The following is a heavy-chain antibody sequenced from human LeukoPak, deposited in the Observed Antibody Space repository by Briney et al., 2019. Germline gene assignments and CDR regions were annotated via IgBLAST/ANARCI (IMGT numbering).Heavy chain of an antibody. CDR2: IGGRDGST. J-gene: IGHJ4*02. Sequence: PGGSLRLSCAASGFTFSSYGMSWVRQAPGKGLEWVSAIGGRDGSTYYADSGKGRFTISRDNSKNTLYVQMNSLRAEDTAVYYCAKGHYYGSGSLDYWGQGTLVTVSS. V-gene: IGHV3-23*01. D-gene: IGHD3-10*01. CDR3: AKGHYYGSGSLDY. CDR1: GFTFSSYG.